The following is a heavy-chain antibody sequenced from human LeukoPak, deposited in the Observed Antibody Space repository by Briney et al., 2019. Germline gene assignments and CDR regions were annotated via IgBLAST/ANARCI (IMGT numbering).Heavy chain of an antibody. J-gene: IGHJ4*02. Sequence: GGSLRLSCAASGFTFSSYEMNWVRQAPGKGLEWVSYISSSGSTIYYADSVKGRFTISRDNAKNSLYLQMNSLRAEDTAVYYCARVRYYYGSGTHYYFDYWGQGTLVTVSS. CDR3: ARVRYYYGSGTHYYFDY. CDR2: ISSSGSTI. CDR1: GFTFSSYE. V-gene: IGHV3-48*03. D-gene: IGHD3-10*01.